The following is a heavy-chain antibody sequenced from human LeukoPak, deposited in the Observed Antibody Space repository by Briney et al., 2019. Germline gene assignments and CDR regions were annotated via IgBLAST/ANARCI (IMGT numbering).Heavy chain of an antibody. CDR1: GFTFSSYG. CDR3: ARGPFGVVIGLTGYMDV. Sequence: GGSLRLSCAASGFTFSSYGMHWVRQAPGKGLEWVAFIRYDGSNKYYADSVKGRFTISRDNSKNTLYLQMNSLRAEDTAVYYCARGPFGVVIGLTGYMDVWGKGTTVTVSS. J-gene: IGHJ6*03. V-gene: IGHV3-30*02. CDR2: IRYDGSNK. D-gene: IGHD3-3*01.